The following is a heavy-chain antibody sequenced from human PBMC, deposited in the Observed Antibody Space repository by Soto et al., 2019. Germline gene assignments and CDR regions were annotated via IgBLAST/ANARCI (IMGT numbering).Heavy chain of an antibody. CDR1: GFAFGDYG. D-gene: IGHD6-13*01. V-gene: IGHV3-30*18. CDR2: ISSDGNNK. J-gene: IGHJ6*02. CDR3: AKNHLGKPFYYYYIMDA. Sequence: QVQLEESGGGVVQPGRSLRLSSAASGFAFGDYGMHWVRQAPGKGLEWVAIISSDGNNKYYADSVKGRFTISRDNSQNTLFLQMNSLRADDTALYYCAKNHLGKPFYYYYIMDAWGQGTTVTVSS.